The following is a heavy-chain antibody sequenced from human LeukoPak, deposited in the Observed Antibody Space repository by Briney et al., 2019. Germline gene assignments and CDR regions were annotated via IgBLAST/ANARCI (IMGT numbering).Heavy chain of an antibody. CDR2: ISGSGGST. J-gene: IGHJ4*02. Sequence: TGGSLRLSCAASVFTFSSYAMSWVRQAPGKGLEWVSSISGSGGSTYYADSVKGRFTISRDNSKNTLYLQMNSLRGEDTAVYYCAKDREGTIADYFDYWGQGTLVTVSS. CDR3: AKDREGTIADYFDY. CDR1: VFTFSSYA. V-gene: IGHV3-23*01. D-gene: IGHD1-7*01.